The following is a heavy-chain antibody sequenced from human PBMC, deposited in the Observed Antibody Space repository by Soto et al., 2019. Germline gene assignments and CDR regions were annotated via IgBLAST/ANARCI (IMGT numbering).Heavy chain of an antibody. V-gene: IGHV1-2*04. CDR1: GYTFTGYY. CDR3: ARVKYYDSSGLYGMDG. J-gene: IGHJ6*02. Sequence: ASVKVSCKASGYTFTGYYMHWVRQAPGQGLEWMGWINPNSGGTNYAQKFQGWVTMTRDTSISTAYMELSRLRSDDTAVYYCARVKYYDSSGLYGMDGWGQGTTVTVSS. D-gene: IGHD3-22*01. CDR2: INPNSGGT.